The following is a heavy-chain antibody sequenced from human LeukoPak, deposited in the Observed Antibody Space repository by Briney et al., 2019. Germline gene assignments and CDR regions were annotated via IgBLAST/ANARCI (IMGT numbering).Heavy chain of an antibody. D-gene: IGHD5-12*01. Sequence: SETLSLTCTVSGDSIYRGYYWGWIRQPPGQGLQWIGNIYHTGSTYYDPSLRSRVTISTDTPKNRFSLKLSSVTAADTAVYFCARADVNIEAAPVAFDYWGQGTLVTVSS. CDR1: GDSIYRGYY. J-gene: IGHJ4*02. CDR3: ARADVNIEAAPVAFDY. V-gene: IGHV4-38-2*02. CDR2: IYHTGST.